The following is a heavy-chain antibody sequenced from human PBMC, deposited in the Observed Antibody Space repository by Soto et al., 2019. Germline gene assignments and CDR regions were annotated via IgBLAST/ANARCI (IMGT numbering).Heavy chain of an antibody. CDR3: ARVSEDYYDSSGYYDAFDI. Sequence: PGESLKISCKGSGYSFTSYWIGWVRQMPGKGLEWMGIIYPGDSDTRYSPSFQGQVTISADKSINTAYLQWSSLKASDTAMYYCARVSEDYYDSSGYYDAFDIWGQGTMVTVSS. J-gene: IGHJ3*02. CDR1: GYSFTSYW. V-gene: IGHV5-51*01. CDR2: IYPGDSDT. D-gene: IGHD3-22*01.